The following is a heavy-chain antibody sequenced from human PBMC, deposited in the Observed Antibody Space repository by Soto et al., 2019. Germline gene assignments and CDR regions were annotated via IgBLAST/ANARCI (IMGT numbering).Heavy chain of an antibody. Sequence: QVQLVQSGAEVKKPGASVKVSCKASGYTFTSYGISWVRQAPGQGLEWMGWISAYNGNTNYAQKLQGRVTMTTDTSXNTAYMELRSLRSDATAVYYGASLSHEWELLLRFAYCGQGTMDTVSS. CDR2: ISAYNGNT. V-gene: IGHV1-18*01. J-gene: IGHJ4*02. CDR1: GYTFTSYG. D-gene: IGHD1-26*01. CDR3: ASLSHEWELLLRFAY.